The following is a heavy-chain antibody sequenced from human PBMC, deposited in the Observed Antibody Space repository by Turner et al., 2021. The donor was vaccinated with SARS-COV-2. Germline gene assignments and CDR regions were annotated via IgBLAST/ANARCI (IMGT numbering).Heavy chain of an antibody. V-gene: IGHV4-39*01. D-gene: IGHD5-18*01. Sequence: QLQLQESGPGLVKPSETLYPTCTVPGGSISSSSYYWGWIRQPPGKGLEWIGNIYYSVSAYYYPSRKSRVTISVDPSKNQFSLKLTSVTAADTAVYYCSRLIDTAMDYYVTYVWCQGTTVTVSS. J-gene: IGHJ6*02. CDR2: IYYSVSA. CDR3: SRLIDTAMDYYVTYV. CDR1: GGSISSSSYY.